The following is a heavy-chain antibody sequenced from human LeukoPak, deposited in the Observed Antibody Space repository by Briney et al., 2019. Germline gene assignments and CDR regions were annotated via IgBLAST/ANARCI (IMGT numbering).Heavy chain of an antibody. Sequence: GGSLRLSCAASGFTFSGYSINWVRQAPGKGLEWVSYISTSSSTIYYSDSVKGRFTISRDTSKNTLFLQMNSLRAEDTAVYYCARIYSGSHYSWGQGTLVTISS. D-gene: IGHD1-26*01. V-gene: IGHV3-48*01. CDR3: ARIYSGSHYS. J-gene: IGHJ4*02. CDR1: GFTFSGYS. CDR2: ISTSSSTI.